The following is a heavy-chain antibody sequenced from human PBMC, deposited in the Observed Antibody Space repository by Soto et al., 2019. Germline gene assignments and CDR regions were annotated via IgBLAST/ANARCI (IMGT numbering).Heavy chain of an antibody. CDR1: GGTFSSYS. Sequence: QVHLVQSGAEVKKPGSSVRVSCKTSGGTFSSYSFTWVRQAPGQGLEWMGEIIPILNTANFAQKFQSRVTITADEPTSTVYMDISSLSPDDAAVYYCARVDYDSTYGFYYSGLDVWGQGTTVTVSS. V-gene: IGHV1-69*01. J-gene: IGHJ6*02. CDR3: ARVDYDSTYGFYYSGLDV. CDR2: IIPILNTA. D-gene: IGHD3-10*01.